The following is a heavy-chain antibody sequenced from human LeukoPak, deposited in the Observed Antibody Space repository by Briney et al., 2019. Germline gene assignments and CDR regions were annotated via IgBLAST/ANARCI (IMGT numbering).Heavy chain of an antibody. CDR3: ARVPVTDYVWGSSLGAFDI. Sequence: PSETLSLTFTVSGGSISSYYWSWIRQPPGKGLEWIGYIYYSGSTNYNPSLKSRVTISVDTSKNQFSLKLSSVTAADTAVYYCARVPVTDYVWGSSLGAFDIWGQGTMVTVSS. J-gene: IGHJ3*02. CDR2: IYYSGST. D-gene: IGHD3-16*01. CDR1: GGSISSYY. V-gene: IGHV4-59*01.